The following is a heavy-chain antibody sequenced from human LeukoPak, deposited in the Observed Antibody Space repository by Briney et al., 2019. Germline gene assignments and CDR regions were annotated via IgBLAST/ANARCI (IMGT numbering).Heavy chain of an antibody. Sequence: SETLSLTCTVSGGSISSYYWSWIRQPPGKGLEWIGYIYYSGSTNYNPSLKTRVTISVDTSKNPFSLKMSSVTAADTAVYYCARVYCSGGSCYSADDAFDIWGQGTMVTVSS. CDR2: IYYSGST. J-gene: IGHJ3*02. CDR3: ARVYCSGGSCYSADDAFDI. V-gene: IGHV4-59*01. D-gene: IGHD2-15*01. CDR1: GGSISSYY.